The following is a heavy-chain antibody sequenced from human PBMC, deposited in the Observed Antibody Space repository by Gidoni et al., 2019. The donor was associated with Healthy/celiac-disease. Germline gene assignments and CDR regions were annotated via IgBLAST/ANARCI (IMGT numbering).Heavy chain of an antibody. CDR2: IYYSGST. CDR3: ARQYGDYVDDAFDI. J-gene: IGHJ3*02. D-gene: IGHD4-17*01. CDR1: GCSISSYY. Sequence: QVQLQASGPGLVKPSETLSLTCTVSGCSISSYYWRWIRQPPGKGLEWIGYIYYSGSTNYHHSLKSRVTISVDTSKNQFSLKLSSVTAADTAVYYCARQYGDYVDDAFDIWGQGTMVTVSS. V-gene: IGHV4-59*08.